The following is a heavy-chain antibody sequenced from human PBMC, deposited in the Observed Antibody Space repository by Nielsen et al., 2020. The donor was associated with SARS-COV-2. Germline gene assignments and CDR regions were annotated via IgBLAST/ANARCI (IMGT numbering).Heavy chain of an antibody. CDR3: AKTPGPAGGTVFYYGMDV. V-gene: IGHV3-23*01. J-gene: IGHJ6*02. Sequence: WIRQPPGKGLEWVSVISGSGDKTYSADSVKGRFTISRDNSKKTLHLQMSSLRVEDTAVYYCAKTPGPAGGTVFYYGMDVWGQGTTVTVSS. CDR2: ISGSGDKT. D-gene: IGHD6-13*01.